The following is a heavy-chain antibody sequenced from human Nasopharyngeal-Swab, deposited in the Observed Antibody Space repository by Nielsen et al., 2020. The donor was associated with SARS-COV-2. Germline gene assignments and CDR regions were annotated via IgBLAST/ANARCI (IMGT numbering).Heavy chain of an antibody. J-gene: IGHJ4*02. Sequence: WVRQAPGQGLEWMGIINPSGDTASYAQKFQGRVTMTRDTSTSTVYMELSSLRSEDTAVYYCAREDIVGPLLDYWGQGTPVTVSS. D-gene: IGHD1-26*01. CDR2: INPSGDTA. V-gene: IGHV1-46*01. CDR3: AREDIVGPLLDY.